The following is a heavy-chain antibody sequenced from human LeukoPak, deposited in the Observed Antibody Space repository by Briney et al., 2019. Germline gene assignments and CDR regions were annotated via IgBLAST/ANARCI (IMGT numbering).Heavy chain of an antibody. CDR3: ARGGNWKKNWFDP. Sequence: SETLSLTCTVSGGSISSYYWSWFRQPPGKGLEWIGYIYYSGSTNYNPSLKSRVTISVDTSKNQFSLKLSSVTAADTAVYYCARGGNWKKNWFDPWGQGTLVTVSS. CDR1: GGSISSYY. CDR2: IYYSGST. D-gene: IGHD1-1*01. J-gene: IGHJ5*02. V-gene: IGHV4-59*01.